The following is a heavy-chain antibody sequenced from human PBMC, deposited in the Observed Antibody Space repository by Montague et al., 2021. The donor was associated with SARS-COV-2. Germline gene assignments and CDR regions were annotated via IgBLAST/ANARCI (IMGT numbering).Heavy chain of an antibody. CDR3: ASQVPDFWSGIDY. V-gene: IGHV4-59*01. J-gene: IGHJ4*02. CDR1: GGSISSYY. Sequence: SETLSLTCTVSGGSISSYYWSWIRQPPGKGLEWIEYIYYSGSTNYNPSLKSRVTISVDTSKNQFSLKLSSVTAADTAVYYCASQVPDFWSGIDYWGQGTLVTVSS. D-gene: IGHD3-3*01. CDR2: IYYSGST.